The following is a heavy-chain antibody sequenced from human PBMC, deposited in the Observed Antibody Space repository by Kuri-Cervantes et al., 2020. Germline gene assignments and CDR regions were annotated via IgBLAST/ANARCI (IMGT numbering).Heavy chain of an antibody. CDR1: GDSVSSNTW. D-gene: IGHD6-6*01. V-gene: IGHV4/OR15-8*01. CDR3: ARDKRAARPGGYYYYYMDV. J-gene: IGHJ6*03. CDR2: ISHSGST. Sequence: ESLKISCIVSGDSVSSNTWWSWVRQPPGKGLEWIGEISHSGSTNYNPSLKSRVTISVDKSKNQFSLKLSSVTAADTAVYYCARDKRAARPGGYYYYYMDVWGKGTTVTVSS.